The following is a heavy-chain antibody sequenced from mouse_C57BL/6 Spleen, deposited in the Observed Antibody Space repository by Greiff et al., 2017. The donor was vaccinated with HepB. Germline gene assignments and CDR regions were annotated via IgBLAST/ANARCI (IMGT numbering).Heavy chain of an antibody. D-gene: IGHD3-3*01. J-gene: IGHJ2*01. CDR2: ISSGGDYI. V-gene: IGHV5-9-1*02. CDR1: GFTFSSYA. CDR3: TRGAGPGYFDY. Sequence: EVQLMESGEGLVKPGGSLKLSCAASGFTFSSYAMSWVRQTPEKRLEWVAYISSGGDYIYYADTVKGRFTISRDNARNTLYLQMSSLKSEDTAMYYCTRGAGPGYFDYWGQGTTLTVSS.